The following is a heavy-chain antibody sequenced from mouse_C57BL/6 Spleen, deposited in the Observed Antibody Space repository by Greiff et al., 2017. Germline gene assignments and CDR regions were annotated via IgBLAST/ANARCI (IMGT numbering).Heavy chain of an antibody. CDR3: ARETTVVATDYYAMDY. Sequence: VQLKESGAELVKPGASVKISCKASGYAFSSYWMNWVKQRPGKGLEWIGQIYPGDGDTNYNGKFKGKATLTADTSSSTAYMQLSSLTSEDSSVYFCARETTVVATDYYAMDYWGQGTSVTVSS. CDR2: IYPGDGDT. J-gene: IGHJ4*01. D-gene: IGHD1-1*01. CDR1: GYAFSSYW. V-gene: IGHV1-80*01.